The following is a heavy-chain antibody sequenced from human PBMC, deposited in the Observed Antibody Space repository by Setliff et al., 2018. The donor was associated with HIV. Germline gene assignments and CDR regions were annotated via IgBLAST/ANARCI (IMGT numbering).Heavy chain of an antibody. D-gene: IGHD2-21*01. CDR1: DDSFSNYD. J-gene: IGHJ4*02. CDR3: ARLGGAIDDGGSSLRLDF. Sequence: SETLSLTCVVSDDSFSNYDWTWIRQSPGKALEWIGYISSSGTTNYNPPLRSRVTISMETSNTRFSLWLRSATAADTATYFCARLGGAIDDGGSSLRLDFWGQGMLVTVSS. V-gene: IGHV4-4*09. CDR2: ISSSGTT.